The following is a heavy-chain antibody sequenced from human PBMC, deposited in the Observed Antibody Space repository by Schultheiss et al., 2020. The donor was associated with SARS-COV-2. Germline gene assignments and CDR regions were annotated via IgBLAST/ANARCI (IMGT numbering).Heavy chain of an antibody. Sequence: SETLSLTCAVYGGSFSGYYWGWIRQPPGKGLEWIGSIYYSGSTNYNPSLMSRVTISVDTSKNQFSLKLSSVTAADTAVYFCARERPAIAAAGTAWFDPWGQGTLVTVSS. CDR1: GGSFSGYY. D-gene: IGHD6-13*01. CDR3: ARERPAIAAAGTAWFDP. J-gene: IGHJ5*02. CDR2: IYYSGST. V-gene: IGHV4-59*12.